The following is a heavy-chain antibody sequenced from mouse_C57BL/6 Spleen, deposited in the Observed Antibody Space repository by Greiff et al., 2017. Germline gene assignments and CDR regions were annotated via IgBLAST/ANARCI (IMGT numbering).Heavy chain of an antibody. Sequence: QVQLQQSGAELVMPGASVKLSCKASGYTFTSYWMHWVKQRPGQGLEWIGEIDPSDSYTNYNQKFKVKSTLTVYKSSSAANMQLRMLTSEDSAVFYCARTFITTVVAEDYWGQVTTRTVSS. CDR2: IDPSDSYT. CDR1: GYTFTSYW. D-gene: IGHD1-1*01. V-gene: IGHV1-69*01. CDR3: ARTFITTVVAEDY. J-gene: IGHJ2*01.